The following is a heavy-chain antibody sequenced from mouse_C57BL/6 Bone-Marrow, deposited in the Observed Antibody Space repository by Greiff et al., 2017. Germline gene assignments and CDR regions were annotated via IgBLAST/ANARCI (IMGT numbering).Heavy chain of an antibody. V-gene: IGHV1-80*01. D-gene: IGHD4-1*02. CDR2: IYPGDGDT. CDR3: ARSQLGNWYFDV. Sequence: QVQLKESGAELVKPGASVKISCKASGYAFSSYWLNWVKQRPGTGLEWIGQIYPGDGDTNYNGKFKGKATLTADKSSSTADLQRSSLTSQDSAVYFCARSQLGNWYFDVGGTGTTVTVSS. J-gene: IGHJ1*03. CDR1: GYAFSSYW.